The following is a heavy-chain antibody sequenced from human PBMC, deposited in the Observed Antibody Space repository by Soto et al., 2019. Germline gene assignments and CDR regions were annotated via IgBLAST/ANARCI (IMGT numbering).Heavy chain of an antibody. J-gene: IGHJ4*02. Sequence: EVQLVESGGGLVXPGGSLRLSCAASAFTFSNYWMHWVRQAPGKGLVWVSRIKTDGSTTTYADSVKGRFTISRDNTKNTLYLQMNSLRAEDTALYYCARGRAAAGFDFWGQGTLVTVSS. CDR3: ARGRAAAGFDF. D-gene: IGHD6-13*01. CDR1: AFTFSNYW. CDR2: IKTDGSTT. V-gene: IGHV3-74*01.